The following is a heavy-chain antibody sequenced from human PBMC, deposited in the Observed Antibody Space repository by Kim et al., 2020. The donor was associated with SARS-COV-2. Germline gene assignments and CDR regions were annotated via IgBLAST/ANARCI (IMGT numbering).Heavy chain of an antibody. J-gene: IGHJ3*02. Sequence: SETLSLTCAVYGGSFSGYYWSWIRQPPGKGLEWIGEINHSGSTNYNPSLKSRVTISVDTSKNQFSLKLSSVTAADTAVYYCARGLNGNDYDDAFDIWGQGTMVTVSS. CDR3: ARGLNGNDYDDAFDI. CDR1: GGSFSGYY. V-gene: IGHV4-34*01. D-gene: IGHD4-17*01. CDR2: INHSGST.